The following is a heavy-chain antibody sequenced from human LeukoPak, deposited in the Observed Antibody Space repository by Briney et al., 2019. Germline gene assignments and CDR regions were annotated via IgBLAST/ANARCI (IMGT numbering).Heavy chain of an antibody. J-gene: IGHJ5*02. D-gene: IGHD3-10*01. V-gene: IGHV3-48*03. CDR2: ISSSGSTI. Sequence: GGSLRLSCAASGFTFSSYEMNWVRQAPGKGLEWVSYISSSGSTIYYADSVKGRFTISRDNAKNSLYLQMNSLRAEDTAVYYCAREGDYYGSGARSSNWFDPWGQGTLVTVSS. CDR1: GFTFSSYE. CDR3: AREGDYYGSGARSSNWFDP.